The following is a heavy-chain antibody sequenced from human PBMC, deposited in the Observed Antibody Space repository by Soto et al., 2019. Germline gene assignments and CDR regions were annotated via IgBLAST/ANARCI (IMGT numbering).Heavy chain of an antibody. CDR2: IKEDGSEK. CDR1: GFTLSSHC. CDR3: ARGQWSLSGWYFDL. D-gene: IGHD1-26*01. J-gene: IGHJ2*01. V-gene: IGHV3-7*04. Sequence: EVQVVESGGGLVQPGGSLRLSCVASGFTLSSHCMSWGGQAPGKGLEWVANIKEDGSEKYYVDSVKGRLTISRDNAKNALFLQMNSVRADETAVYYCARGQWSLSGWYFDLWGRGTLVALSS.